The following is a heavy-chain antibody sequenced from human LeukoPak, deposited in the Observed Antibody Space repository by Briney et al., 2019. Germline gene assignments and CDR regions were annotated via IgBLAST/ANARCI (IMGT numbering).Heavy chain of an antibody. CDR1: GGSISSSSYY. D-gene: IGHD3-22*01. CDR2: IYYSGST. J-gene: IGHJ4*02. CDR3: ASVMIVGGEVDY. V-gene: IGHV4-39*07. Sequence: SETLSLTCTVSGGSISSSSYYWGWIRQPPGKGLEWIGSIYYSGSTYYNPSLKSRVTISVDTSKNQFSLKLSSVTAADTAVYYCASVMIVGGEVDYWGQGTLVTVSS.